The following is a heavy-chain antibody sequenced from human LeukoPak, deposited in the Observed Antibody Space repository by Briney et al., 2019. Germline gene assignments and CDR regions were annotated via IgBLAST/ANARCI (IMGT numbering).Heavy chain of an antibody. D-gene: IGHD6-19*01. CDR2: ISRDGET. V-gene: IGHV3-64*01. Sequence: PGGSLRLSCAASGFTVSSNYMSWVRQAPGKGLEYVSAISRDGETHYANSVKGRFTISRDNSKNTVYLQMGGLRAEDMAVYYCARDDNSGWLPLDYWGQGTLVTVSS. J-gene: IGHJ4*02. CDR3: ARDDNSGWLPLDY. CDR1: GFTVSSNY.